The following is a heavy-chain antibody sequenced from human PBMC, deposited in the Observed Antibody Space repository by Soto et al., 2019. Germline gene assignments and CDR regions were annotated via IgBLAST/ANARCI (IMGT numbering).Heavy chain of an antibody. CDR1: GGSISSGDYY. V-gene: IGHV4-30-4*01. CDR3: ARGSYYYDSSGYYHY. CDR2: IYYSGST. Sequence: QVQLQESGPGLVKPSQTLSLTCTVSGGSISSGDYYWSWIRQPPVKGLEWIGYIYYSGSTYYNPALRSRVTISVDTSKNQFSLKLSSVTAADTAVYYCARGSYYYDSSGYYHYWGQGPLVTVSS. D-gene: IGHD3-22*01. J-gene: IGHJ4*02.